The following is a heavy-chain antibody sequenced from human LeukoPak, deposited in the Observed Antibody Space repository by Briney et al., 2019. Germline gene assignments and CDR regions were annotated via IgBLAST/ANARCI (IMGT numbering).Heavy chain of an antibody. CDR2: ISYDGTNK. CDR1: GFTFSNYA. J-gene: IGHJ4*01. CDR3: ASTFYGDSPPY. Sequence: GRSLRLSCAASGFTFSNYAMHWVRQAPGKGLEWVAVISYDGTNKYYADSVEGRFTISRDNSKNTLYLQMNSLRAEDTAVYYCASTFYGDSPPYWGQGTLVTVSS. D-gene: IGHD4-17*01. V-gene: IGHV3-30*14.